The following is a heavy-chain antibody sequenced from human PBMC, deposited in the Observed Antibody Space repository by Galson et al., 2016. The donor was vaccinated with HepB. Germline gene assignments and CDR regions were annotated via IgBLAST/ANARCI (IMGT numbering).Heavy chain of an antibody. J-gene: IGHJ4*02. D-gene: IGHD2-15*01. V-gene: IGHV3-23*01. CDR1: GFAFSSYA. Sequence: SLRLSCATSGFAFSSYAMTWVRQAPGKGLEWVPDINDGGYNKYYADSVRGRFTVSRDNSKSTLYLQMNSLRPEDTALYYCTPDYMWPCYWWGQGTPVTVSP. CDR3: TPDYMWPCYW. CDR2: INDGGYNK.